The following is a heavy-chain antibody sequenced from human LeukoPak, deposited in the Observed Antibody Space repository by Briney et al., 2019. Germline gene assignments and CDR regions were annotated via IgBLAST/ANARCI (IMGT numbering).Heavy chain of an antibody. CDR1: GYTFTSYG. CDR3: AREWGDSSGWYEGGAFDI. V-gene: IGHV1-2*02. J-gene: IGHJ3*02. D-gene: IGHD6-19*01. CDR2: INPNSGGT. Sequence: ASVKVSCKASGYTFTSYGISWVRQAPGQGLEWMGWINPNSGGTNYAQKFQGRVTMTRDTSISTAYMELSRLRSDDTAVYYCAREWGDSSGWYEGGAFDIWGQGTMVTVSS.